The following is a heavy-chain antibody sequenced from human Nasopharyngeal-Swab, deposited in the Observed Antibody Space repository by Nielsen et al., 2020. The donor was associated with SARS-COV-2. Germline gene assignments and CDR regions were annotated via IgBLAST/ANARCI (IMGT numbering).Heavy chain of an antibody. CDR1: GFTFDDYT. CDR3: AKLGNYGDY. D-gene: IGHD3-10*01. J-gene: IGHJ4*02. CDR2: ISWDGGST. Sequence: GGSLILSCAASGFTFDDYTMHWVRQAPGEGLEWVSLISWDGGSTYYADSVKGRFTISRDNSKNSLYLQMNSLRTEDTALYYCAKLGNYGDYWGQGTLVTVSS. V-gene: IGHV3-43*01.